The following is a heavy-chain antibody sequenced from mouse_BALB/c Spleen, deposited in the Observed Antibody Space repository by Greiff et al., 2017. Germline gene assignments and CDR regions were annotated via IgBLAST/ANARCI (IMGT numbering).Heavy chain of an antibody. D-gene: IGHD4-1*01. Sequence: EVKLVESGGGLVKPGGSLKLSCAASGFTFSDYYMYWVRQTPEKRLEWVATISDGGSYTYYPDSVKGRFTISRDNAKNNLYLQMSSLKSEDTAMYYCARDSGGWYFDVWGAGTTVTVSS. CDR1: GFTFSDYY. V-gene: IGHV5-4*02. J-gene: IGHJ1*01. CDR3: ARDSGGWYFDV. CDR2: ISDGGSYT.